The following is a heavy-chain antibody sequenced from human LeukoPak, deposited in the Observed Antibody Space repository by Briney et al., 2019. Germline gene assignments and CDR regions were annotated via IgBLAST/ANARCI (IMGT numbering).Heavy chain of an antibody. V-gene: IGHV4-34*01. CDR1: GGSFSGYY. J-gene: IGHJ5*02. D-gene: IGHD2-15*01. Sequence: SETLSLTCAVYGGSFSGYYWSWIRQPPGKGLEWIGEINHSGSTNYNPSLKSRVTISVETSKNQFSLKLSYAAAAETAVYYRARTSCSGGSCYRGGWFDPWGQGPLVTVFS. CDR3: ARTSCSGGSCYRGGWFDP. CDR2: INHSGST.